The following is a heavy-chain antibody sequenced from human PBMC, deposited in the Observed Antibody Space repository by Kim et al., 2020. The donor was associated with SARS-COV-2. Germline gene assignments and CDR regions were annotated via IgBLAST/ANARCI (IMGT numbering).Heavy chain of an antibody. J-gene: IGHJ6*02. CDR3: ARDWGDYYYGMDV. D-gene: IGHD3-16*01. Sequence: TYAQGCTGRCVFSLDTSVSTAYLQISSLKAEDTAVYYCARDWGDYYYGMDVWGQGTTVTVSS. V-gene: IGHV7-4-1*02.